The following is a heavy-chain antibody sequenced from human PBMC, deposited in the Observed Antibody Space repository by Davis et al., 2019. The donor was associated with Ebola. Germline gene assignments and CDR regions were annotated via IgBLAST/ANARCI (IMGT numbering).Heavy chain of an antibody. CDR1: GGSFSGYY. J-gene: IGHJ4*02. Sequence: MPSETLSLTCAVYGGSFSGYYWSWIRQPPGKGLEWIGEINHSGSTNYNPSLKSRVTISVDTSKNQFSLKLSSVTAADTAVYYCARSITMIVVGWFDYWGQGTLVTVSS. CDR3: ARSITMIVVGWFDY. D-gene: IGHD3-22*01. V-gene: IGHV4-34*01. CDR2: INHSGST.